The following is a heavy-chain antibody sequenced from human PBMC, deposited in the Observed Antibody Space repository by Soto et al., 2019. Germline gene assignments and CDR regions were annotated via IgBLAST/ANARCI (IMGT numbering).Heavy chain of an antibody. D-gene: IGHD4-17*01. CDR2: IKSKTDGETT. J-gene: IGHJ4*02. V-gene: IGHV3-15*01. Sequence: EVQLVESGGGFVNPGGSLRLSCAASGITFSNAWMSWVRQAPGKGLEWVGRIKSKTDGETTDYAAPVKVTFTISRDDSENTLFLQMNSLRAEDTAVYYCTAKANGYWGQGTLVTVSS. CDR3: TAKANGY. CDR1: GITFSNAW.